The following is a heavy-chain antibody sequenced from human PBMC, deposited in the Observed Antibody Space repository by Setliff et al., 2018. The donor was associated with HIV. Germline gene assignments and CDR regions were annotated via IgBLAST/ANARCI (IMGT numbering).Heavy chain of an antibody. Sequence: SETLSLTCTVSGGSISSYYWSWIRQPPGKGLEWIGYIYYSGSTNYNPSLKSRVTISVDTSKNQFSLTLNSVTAADTAVYSCARPQQGLGGGSHFDYWGRGTLVTVSS. J-gene: IGHJ4*02. CDR1: GGSISSYY. CDR2: IYYSGST. V-gene: IGHV4-59*08. CDR3: ARPQQGLGGGSHFDY. D-gene: IGHD3-16*01.